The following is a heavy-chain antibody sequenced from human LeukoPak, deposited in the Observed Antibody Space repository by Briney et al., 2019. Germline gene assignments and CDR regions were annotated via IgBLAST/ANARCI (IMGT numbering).Heavy chain of an antibody. CDR2: IYYSGST. J-gene: IGHJ3*02. CDR3: ARGSGYSSGWYGVDAFDI. CDR1: DGSISSSSYY. D-gene: IGHD6-19*01. Sequence: SETLSLTCKVSDGSISSSSYYWGWIRQPPGKGLEWIGSIYYSGSTYYNPSLKSRVTISVDTSKNQFSLKLSSVTAADTAVYYCARGSGYSSGWYGVDAFDIWGQGTMVTVSS. V-gene: IGHV4-39*07.